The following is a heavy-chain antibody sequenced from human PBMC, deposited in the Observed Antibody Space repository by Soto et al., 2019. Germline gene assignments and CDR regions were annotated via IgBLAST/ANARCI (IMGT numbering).Heavy chain of an antibody. Sequence: SVKVSCKASGGTFSSYAISWVRQAPGQGLEWMGGIIPIFGTANYAQKFQGRVTITADESTSTAYMELSSLRSEDTAVYYCARSPRIAAAGASSFSYYFDYWGQGTLVTVSS. V-gene: IGHV1-69*13. J-gene: IGHJ4*02. CDR3: ARSPRIAAAGASSFSYYFDY. CDR2: IIPIFGTA. D-gene: IGHD6-13*01. CDR1: GGTFSSYA.